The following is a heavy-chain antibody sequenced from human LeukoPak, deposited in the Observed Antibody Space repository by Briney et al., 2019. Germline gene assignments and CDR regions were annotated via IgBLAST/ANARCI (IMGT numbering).Heavy chain of an antibody. CDR2: IYYSGST. CDR3: ARGDWGSPDYYYMDV. V-gene: IGHV4-39*07. J-gene: IGHJ6*03. CDR1: GGSISSSSYY. Sequence: SGTLSLTCAVSGGSISSSSYYWGWIRQPPGKGLEWIGSIYYSGSTYYNPSLKSRVTISVDTSKNQFSLKLSSVTAADTAVYYCARGDWGSPDYYYMDVWGKGTTVTISS. D-gene: IGHD7-27*01.